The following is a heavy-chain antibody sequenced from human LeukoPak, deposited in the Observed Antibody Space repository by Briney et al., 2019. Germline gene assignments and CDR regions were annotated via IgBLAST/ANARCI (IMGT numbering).Heavy chain of an antibody. CDR1: GDSISDPSHC. CDR3: VRIFGVLRRDYYFDY. D-gene: IGHD3-3*01. V-gene: IGHV4-39*07. CDR2: LYNGVSGT. Sequence: SESLSLTCTLSGDSISDPSHCWVWIRQSPGTGLEWIGCLYNGVSGTYYNPSLKSRITISPDTSKNQFSLSLSSVTDADTAIYYCVRIFGVLRRDYYFDYWGQGSLVTVSS. J-gene: IGHJ4*02.